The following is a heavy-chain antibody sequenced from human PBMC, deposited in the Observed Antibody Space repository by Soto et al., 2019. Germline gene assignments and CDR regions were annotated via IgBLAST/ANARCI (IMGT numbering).Heavy chain of an antibody. V-gene: IGHV4-31*03. CDR1: GGSISSGDYY. CDR2: IYYSGST. Sequence: SETLSLTCTVSGGSISSGDYYWSWIRQHPGKGLEWIGYIYYSGSTYYNPSLKSRVTISVDTSKNQFSLKLSSVTAADTAVYYCARDIVVVVADTGAYYYGMDVWGQGTTVTVSS. D-gene: IGHD2-15*01. J-gene: IGHJ6*02. CDR3: ARDIVVVVADTGAYYYGMDV.